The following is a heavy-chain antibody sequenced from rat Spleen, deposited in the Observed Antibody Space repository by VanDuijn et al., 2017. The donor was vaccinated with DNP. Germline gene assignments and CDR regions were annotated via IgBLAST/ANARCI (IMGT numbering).Heavy chain of an antibody. CDR3: ARGGDGIWFAS. Sequence: QVQLRQSGAELAEPGSSVKISCKASGYTFISNYIGWIKQTTGQGLQYVGYINRGSGGSNYNERFKGKATLTVDKSSSTAFMQLSSLTPDDSAVYYCARGGDGIWFASWGQGTLVTVSS. V-gene: IGHV1-43*01. CDR1: GYTFISNY. D-gene: IGHD1-1*01. J-gene: IGHJ3*01. CDR2: INRGSGGS.